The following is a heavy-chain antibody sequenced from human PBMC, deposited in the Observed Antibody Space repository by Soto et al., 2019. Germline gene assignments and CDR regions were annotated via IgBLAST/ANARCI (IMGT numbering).Heavy chain of an antibody. CDR1: GGTFSSYA. CDR2: IIPIFGTA. J-gene: IGHJ6*02. V-gene: IGHV1-69*13. CDR3: ARELPLDYYYYSMDV. Sequence: ASVKVSCKASGGTFSSYAISWVRQAPGQGLEWMGGIIPIFGTANYAQKFQGRVTITADESTSTAYMELSSLRSEDTAVYYCARELPLDYYYYSMDVWGQGTTVTVSS.